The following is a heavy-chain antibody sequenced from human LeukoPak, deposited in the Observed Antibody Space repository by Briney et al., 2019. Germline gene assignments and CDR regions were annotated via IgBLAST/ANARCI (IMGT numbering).Heavy chain of an antibody. D-gene: IGHD3-3*01. CDR3: AASYDFWGGYLNHDC. CDR2: INPNSGDT. CDR1: GYTFTGYY. J-gene: IGHJ4*02. Sequence: ASVKVSCKASGYTFTGYYMHWVRQAPGQGLEWMGWINPNSGDTNYAQKLQGRVTMTRDTSISTAYMELSRLKSDDTAAYYCAASYDFWGGYLNHDCWGQGTLVTVSS. V-gene: IGHV1-2*02.